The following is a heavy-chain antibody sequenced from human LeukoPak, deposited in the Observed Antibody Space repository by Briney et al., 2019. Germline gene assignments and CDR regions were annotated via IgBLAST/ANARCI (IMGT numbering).Heavy chain of an antibody. CDR1: GYTFTSYG. Sequence: ASVKVSCKASGYTFTSYGISWVRQAPGQGLEWMGWISAYNGNTNYAQKLQGRVTMTTDTSTSTAYMELRSLRSDDTAVYYCARDHSIQLWFGPDYWGQGTLVTVSS. CDR3: ARDHSIQLWFGPDY. V-gene: IGHV1-18*01. J-gene: IGHJ4*02. CDR2: ISAYNGNT. D-gene: IGHD5-18*01.